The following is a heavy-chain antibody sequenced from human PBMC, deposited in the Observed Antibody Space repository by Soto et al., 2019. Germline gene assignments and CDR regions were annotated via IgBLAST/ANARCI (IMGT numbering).Heavy chain of an antibody. CDR3: ARLACSSTSCNHYYYYGMDV. V-gene: IGHV5-51*01. J-gene: IGHJ6*02. Sequence: GASLKISCKGSGYSFTSYWIGWVRQRPVKVRELMGIIYPGDSDTRYSPSFHGQVTISADKSISTAYLQWSSLKASDTAMYYCARLACSSTSCNHYYYYGMDVWGQGTTVTVSS. CDR2: IYPGDSDT. CDR1: GYSFTSYW. D-gene: IGHD2-2*01.